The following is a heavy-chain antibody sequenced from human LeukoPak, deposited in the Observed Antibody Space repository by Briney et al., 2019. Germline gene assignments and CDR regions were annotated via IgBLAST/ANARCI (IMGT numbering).Heavy chain of an antibody. J-gene: IGHJ4*02. CDR3: ARSGGPSTWYHLYDY. D-gene: IGHD6-13*01. V-gene: IGHV1-46*01. CDR1: GYTFTSYY. CDR2: INPSGGGT. Sequence: ASVKVSCKASGYTFTSYYMHWVRQAPGQGLEWVGIINPSGGGTTYAQKFQGRFTMTRDTSTSTVYMELRSLKSEDTAVYYCARSGGPSTWYHLYDYWGQGTLVTVSS.